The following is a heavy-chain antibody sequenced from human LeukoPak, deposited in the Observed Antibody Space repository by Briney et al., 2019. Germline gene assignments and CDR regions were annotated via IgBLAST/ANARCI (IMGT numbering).Heavy chain of an antibody. CDR1: EFTFSNYY. D-gene: IGHD5-24*01. V-gene: IGHV3-7*04. Sequence: PGRTLRLSCAASEFTFSNYYMSWARQAPGKELEWLDNIKKDGSETDYEDSVRGRFTISRDNAKNSLYLQINSLRAEDTPAYYCASDRPYNYFDYWSQGAPATCSS. CDR3: ASDRPYNYFDY. CDR2: IKKDGSET. J-gene: IGHJ4*02.